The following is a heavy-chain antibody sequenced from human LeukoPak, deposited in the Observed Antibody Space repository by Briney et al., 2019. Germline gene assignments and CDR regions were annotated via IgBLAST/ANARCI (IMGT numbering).Heavy chain of an antibody. Sequence: GGSLRLSCAASGFNFSPYSMNWLRQAPGEGLEWVSYIDSSSGTIYYADSVRGRFTISGDSAKNSLYLQMSSLRAEDTAVYYCARDRSSYYYESSGYYHYDAFDVWGQGTMVTVSS. V-gene: IGHV3-48*01. CDR3: ARDRSSYYYESSGYYHYDAFDV. CDR1: GFNFSPYS. D-gene: IGHD3-22*01. J-gene: IGHJ3*01. CDR2: IDSSSGTI.